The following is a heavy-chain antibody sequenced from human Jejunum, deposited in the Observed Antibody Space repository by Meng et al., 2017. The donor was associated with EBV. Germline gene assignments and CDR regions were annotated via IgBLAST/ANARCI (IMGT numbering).Heavy chain of an antibody. CDR1: GFTLEDYG. CDR2: INWDGRRT. Sequence: EMCLGESGGWVVGPGGSLRLSWVASGFTLEDYGMNWVRQVPGKGLEWVATINWDGRRTGYADSVKGRFTISRDNAKNSLYLQMNSLRAEDTALYHCARDKRGAGYCHDYWGQGTLVTVSS. J-gene: IGHJ4*02. D-gene: IGHD2-2*03. V-gene: IGHV3-20*01. CDR3: ARDKRGAGYCHDY.